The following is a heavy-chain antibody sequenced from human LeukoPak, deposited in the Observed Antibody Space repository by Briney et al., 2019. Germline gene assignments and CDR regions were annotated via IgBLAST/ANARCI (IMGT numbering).Heavy chain of an antibody. CDR3: AKFDVTARAYDAFDI. CDR2: IGWNSGSI. Sequence: GRSLRLSCAASGFTFDDYAMHWVRQAPGKGLEWVSGIGWNSGSIGYADSVKGRFTISRDNAKNSLYLQMNSLRAEDTALYYCAKFDVTARAYDAFDIWGQGTMVTVSS. J-gene: IGHJ3*02. CDR1: GFTFDDYA. D-gene: IGHD2-21*02. V-gene: IGHV3-9*01.